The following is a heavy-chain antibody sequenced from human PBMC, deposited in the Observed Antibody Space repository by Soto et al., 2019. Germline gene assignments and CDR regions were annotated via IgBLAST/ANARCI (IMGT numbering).Heavy chain of an antibody. Sequence: XSVNVSFNASGYTFTSYYMHLVRHTPGQGLEWMGIINPSGGSTSYAQKFQGRVTMTRDTSTSTVYMELSSLRSADTAVYFCAREGYSSGWYVWFDPWGQGTLVTVSS. D-gene: IGHD6-19*01. CDR2: INPSGGST. J-gene: IGHJ5*02. CDR3: AREGYSSGWYVWFDP. CDR1: GYTFTSYY. V-gene: IGHV1-46*03.